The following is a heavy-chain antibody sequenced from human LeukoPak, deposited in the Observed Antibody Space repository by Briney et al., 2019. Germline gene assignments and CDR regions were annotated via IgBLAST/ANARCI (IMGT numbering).Heavy chain of an antibody. Sequence: SETLSLTCAVYGGSFSGYYWSWIRHPPGKGLEWIGEINHSGSNNYNPPLKSRVTISVDTSKIQFSLKQSSVTAADTAVYYWARAAMTTVTRVTEGEGYCMDVWGQGTTVTVSS. CDR1: GGSFSGYY. CDR2: INHSGSN. J-gene: IGHJ6*02. CDR3: ARAAMTTVTRVTEGEGYCMDV. V-gene: IGHV4-34*01. D-gene: IGHD4-17*01.